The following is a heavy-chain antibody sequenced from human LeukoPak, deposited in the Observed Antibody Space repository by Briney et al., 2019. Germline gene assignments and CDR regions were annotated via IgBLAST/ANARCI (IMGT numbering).Heavy chain of an antibody. Sequence: ASVKVSCKASGYTFTSYAMHWVRQAPGQRLEWMGWINAGNGNTKYSQKFQGRVTTTRDTSASTAYMELSSLRSEDTAVYYCARAQWLRNFDYWGQGTLVTVSS. V-gene: IGHV1-3*01. CDR3: ARAQWLRNFDY. D-gene: IGHD5-12*01. CDR2: INAGNGNT. CDR1: GYTFTSYA. J-gene: IGHJ4*02.